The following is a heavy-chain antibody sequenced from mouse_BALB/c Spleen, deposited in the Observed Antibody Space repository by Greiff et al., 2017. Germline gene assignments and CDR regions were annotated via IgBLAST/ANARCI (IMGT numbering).Heavy chain of an antibody. CDR3: ARGEDYGFDY. D-gene: IGHD1-1*02. Sequence: QVQLQQSGAELVRPGTSVKVSCKASGYAFTNYLIEWVKQRPGQGLEWIGVINPGSGGTNYNEKFKGKATLTADKSSSTAYMQLSSLTSDDSAVYFCARGEDYGFDYWGQGTTRTVSS. V-gene: IGHV1-54*01. CDR2: INPGSGGT. CDR1: GYAFTNYL. J-gene: IGHJ2*01.